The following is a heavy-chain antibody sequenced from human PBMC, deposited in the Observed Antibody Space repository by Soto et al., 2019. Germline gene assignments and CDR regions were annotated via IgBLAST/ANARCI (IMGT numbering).Heavy chain of an antibody. CDR1: GFTFSSYS. Sequence: EVQLVESGGGLVKPGGSLRLSCAASGFTFSSYSMNWVRQAPGKGLEWVSSISSSSSYIYYADSVKGRFTISRDNAKNSLYLQMNSLRAEDTAVYYCARDAPFRLRKEPFDYWGQGTLVTVSS. CDR2: ISSSSSYI. V-gene: IGHV3-21*01. CDR3: ARDAPFRLRKEPFDY. J-gene: IGHJ4*02.